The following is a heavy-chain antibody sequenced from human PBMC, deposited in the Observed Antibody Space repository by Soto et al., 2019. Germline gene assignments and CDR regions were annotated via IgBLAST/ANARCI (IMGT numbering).Heavy chain of an antibody. CDR1: GYTFTSYY. V-gene: IGHV1-46*01. D-gene: IGHD6-19*01. Sequence: EASVKVSCKASGYTFTSYYMHWVRRAPGQGLEWMGIINPSGGSTSYAQKFQGRVTMTRDTSTSTVYMELSSLRSEDTAVYYCARDPVAGTYFDYWGQGALVTVSS. CDR3: ARDPVAGTYFDY. J-gene: IGHJ4*02. CDR2: INPSGGST.